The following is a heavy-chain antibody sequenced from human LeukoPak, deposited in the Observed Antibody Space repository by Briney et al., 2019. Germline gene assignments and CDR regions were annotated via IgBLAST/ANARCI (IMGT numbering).Heavy chain of an antibody. CDR2: ITSNGGST. CDR3: LGLHNY. J-gene: IGHJ4*02. Sequence: PAGSLSLSCSASGFTLSNYAMYWVRQAPGKGLEYVSAITSNGGSTYYADSVKGRFSISRDNSKNTLYLQMSSLRPEDTAVYYCLGLHNYWGQGTLVTVSS. V-gene: IGHV3-64D*09. D-gene: IGHD3/OR15-3a*01. CDR1: GFTLSNYA.